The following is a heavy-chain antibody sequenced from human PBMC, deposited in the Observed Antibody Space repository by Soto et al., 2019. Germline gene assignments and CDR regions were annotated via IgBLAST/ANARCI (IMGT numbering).Heavy chain of an antibody. CDR2: INHSGST. D-gene: IGHD3-16*02. J-gene: IGHJ6*03. CDR1: GGSFSGYY. V-gene: IGHV4-34*01. Sequence: QVQLQQWGAGLLKPSETLSLTCAVYGGSFSGYYWSWIRQPPGKGLEWIGEINHSGSTNYNPSLKRRVTISVDTSKNQFSLKLSSVTAADTAVYYCARGVITFGGVIVTYYYYYMDVWGKGTTVTVSS. CDR3: ARGVITFGGVIVTYYYYYMDV.